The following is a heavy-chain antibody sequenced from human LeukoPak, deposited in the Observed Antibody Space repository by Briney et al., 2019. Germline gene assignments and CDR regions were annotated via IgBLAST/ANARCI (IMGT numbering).Heavy chain of an antibody. CDR2: INPNSGGT. D-gene: IGHD6-13*01. CDR3: ARDGQLADLTLYYFDY. Sequence: ASVKVSCKASGGTFSSYAISWVRQAPGQGLEWMGWINPNSGGTNYAQKFQGRVTMSRDTSISTAYMELSRLRSDDTAVYYCARDGQLADLTLYYFDYWGQGTLVTDSS. V-gene: IGHV1-2*02. J-gene: IGHJ4*02. CDR1: GGTFSSYA.